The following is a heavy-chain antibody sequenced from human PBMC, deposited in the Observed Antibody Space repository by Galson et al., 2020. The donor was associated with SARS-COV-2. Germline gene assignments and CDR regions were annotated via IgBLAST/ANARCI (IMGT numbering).Heavy chain of an antibody. CDR3: AKDSGIAVAGPFDY. V-gene: IGHV3-9*03. Sequence: LSLTCAASGFTFDDYAMHWVRPAPGKGLEWVSGISWNSGSIGYADSVKGRFTISRDNAKNSLYLQMNSLRAEDMALYYCAKDSGIAVAGPFDYWGQGTLVTVSS. CDR1: GFTFDDYA. J-gene: IGHJ4*02. CDR2: ISWNSGSI. D-gene: IGHD6-19*01.